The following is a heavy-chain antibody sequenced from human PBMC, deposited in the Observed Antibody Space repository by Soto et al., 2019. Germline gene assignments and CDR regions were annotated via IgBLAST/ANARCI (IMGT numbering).Heavy chain of an antibody. D-gene: IGHD6-13*01. CDR3: ARNLEQQLPKHYYYGMDV. Sequence: SETLSLTCTVSGGSISSSSYYWGWIRQPPGKGLEWIGSIYYSGSTYYNPSLKSRVTISVDTSKNQFSLKLSSVTAADTAVYYCARNLEQQLPKHYYYGMDVWGQGTTVTVSS. CDR2: IYYSGST. CDR1: GGSISSSSYY. V-gene: IGHV4-39*01. J-gene: IGHJ6*02.